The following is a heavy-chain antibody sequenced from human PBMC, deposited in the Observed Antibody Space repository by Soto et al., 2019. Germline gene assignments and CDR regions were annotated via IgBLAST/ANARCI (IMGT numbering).Heavy chain of an antibody. CDR3: AHRRIEDDAFDI. V-gene: IGHV2-5*02. J-gene: IGHJ3*02. Sequence: QITLKESGPTLVKPTQTLTLTCTFSGFSLSTSGVGVGWIRQPPGKGLEWLALIYWDDDKRYSPSLKSRLTITKDTSKNQVVVTMTNMDPVDTGTYYCAHRRIEDDAFDIWGQGTMVTVSS. CDR1: GFSLSTSGVG. CDR2: IYWDDDK.